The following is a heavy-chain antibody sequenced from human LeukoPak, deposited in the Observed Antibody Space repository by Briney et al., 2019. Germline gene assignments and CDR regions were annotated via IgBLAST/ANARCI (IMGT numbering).Heavy chain of an antibody. J-gene: IGHJ4*02. CDR1: GFIFGDFA. CDR3: ARDIRYDTGGY. Sequence: GGSLRLSCEGSGFIFGDFAMNWVRQAPGKGLEWVSYISSSSSTIYYADSVKGRFTISRDNAKNSLYLQMNSLRAEDTAVYYCARDIRYDTGGYWGQGTLVTVSS. D-gene: IGHD3-22*01. CDR2: ISSSSSTI. V-gene: IGHV3-48*04.